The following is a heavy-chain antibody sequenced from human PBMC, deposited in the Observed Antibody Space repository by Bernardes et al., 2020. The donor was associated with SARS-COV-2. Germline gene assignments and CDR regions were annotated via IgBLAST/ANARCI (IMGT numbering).Heavy chain of an antibody. CDR2: ISGSGGST. D-gene: IGHD3-10*01. CDR3: AKPMVRGVKGEDWFDP. Sequence: GGSLRLSCAASGFTFSSYAMSWVRQAPGKGLEWVSAISGSGGSTYYADSVKGRFTISRDNSKNTLYLQMNSLRAEDTAVYYCAKPMVRGVKGEDWFDPWGQGTLVTVSS. CDR1: GFTFSSYA. V-gene: IGHV3-23*01. J-gene: IGHJ5*02.